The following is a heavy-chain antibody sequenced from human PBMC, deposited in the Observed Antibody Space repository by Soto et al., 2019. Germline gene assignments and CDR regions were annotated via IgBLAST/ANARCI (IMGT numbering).Heavy chain of an antibody. J-gene: IGHJ4*02. CDR3: ARGDRSGWNSFDY. D-gene: IGHD6-19*01. Sequence: NPSETLSLTCAVSSGSISSAHWWNWVRQPPGKGLEWIGEIYHSGSTNYNPSLKSRVTISVDTSKNQFSLKLSSVTAADTAVYYCARGDRSGWNSFDYWGQGTLVTVSS. CDR2: IYHSGST. CDR1: SGSISSAHW. V-gene: IGHV4-4*02.